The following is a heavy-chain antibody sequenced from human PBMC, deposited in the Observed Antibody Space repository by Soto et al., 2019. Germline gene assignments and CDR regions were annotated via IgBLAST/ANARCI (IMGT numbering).Heavy chain of an antibody. Sequence: ASETLSLTCTVSGGSISSSSYYWGWIRQPPGKGLEWIGSIYYSGSTYYNPSLKSRVTISVDTSKNQFSLKLSSVTAADTAVYYCARHPAEGVTMIVVVTSTVPNWFDPWGQGTLVTVSS. J-gene: IGHJ5*02. CDR1: GGSISSSSYY. D-gene: IGHD3-22*01. CDR2: IYYSGST. V-gene: IGHV4-39*01. CDR3: ARHPAEGVTMIVVVTSTVPNWFDP.